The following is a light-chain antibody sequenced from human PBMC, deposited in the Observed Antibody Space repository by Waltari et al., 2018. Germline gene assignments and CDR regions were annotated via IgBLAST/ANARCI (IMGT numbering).Light chain of an antibody. CDR1: PSISSQ. J-gene: IGKJ2*01. CDR3: QLRGPWPMYT. V-gene: IGKV3-11*01. CDR2: DAS. Sequence: IVLTQSPATLSLSPGARAPPSCTASPSISSQLPWYQQRPGQAPRIRIYDASNRATGIRARFSGSGSGTDFSLTISSLEPEDFVVYYCQLRGPWPMYTFGKGTKLEIK.